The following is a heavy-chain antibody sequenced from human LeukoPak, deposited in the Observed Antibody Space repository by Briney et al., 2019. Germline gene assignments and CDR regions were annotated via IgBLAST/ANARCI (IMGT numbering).Heavy chain of an antibody. CDR3: GRWGVNAGLDY. V-gene: IGHV3-7*01. D-gene: IGHD3-10*01. Sequence: GGSLRLSRAASGFSFSDYSMNWVRQAPGKGLEWVANINPHGTEKYYADSLEGRFSVSRDNAKNSVYLQMNSLRVEDAGFYYCGRWGVNAGLDYWGQGSLVTVSS. CDR1: GFSFSDYS. J-gene: IGHJ4*02. CDR2: INPHGTEK.